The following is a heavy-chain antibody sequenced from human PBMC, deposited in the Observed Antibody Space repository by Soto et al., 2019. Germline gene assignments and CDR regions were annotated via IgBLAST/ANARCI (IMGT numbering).Heavy chain of an antibody. J-gene: IGHJ6*02. V-gene: IGHV1-69*01. CDR2: IIPISDTT. CDR3: ARSQGSSTSLEIYYYYYYGMDV. Sequence: QVQLVQSGAEVKKPGSSVKVSCKASGGTFSSYAISWVRQAPGQGLEWMGGIIPISDTTNYAQKFQDRVTITADESTSTDYMELSSLRSEDTAVYYCARSQGSSTSLEIYYYYYYGMDVWGQGTTVTVSS. D-gene: IGHD2-2*01. CDR1: GGTFSSYA.